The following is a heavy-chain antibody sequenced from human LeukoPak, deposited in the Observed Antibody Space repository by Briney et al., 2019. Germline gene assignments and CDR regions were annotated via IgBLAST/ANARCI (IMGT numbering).Heavy chain of an antibody. V-gene: IGHV5-51*01. Sequence: GESLKISCKGSGYSFTSYWIGWVRQMPGKGLEWMGIIYPGDSDTRYSPSFQGQVTISADKSISTAYLQWSSLKASDTAMYYCARRYSSSWRPSYYFDYWGQGTLVTVSS. CDR2: IYPGDSDT. D-gene: IGHD6-13*01. CDR3: ARRYSSSWRPSYYFDY. J-gene: IGHJ4*02. CDR1: GYSFTSYW.